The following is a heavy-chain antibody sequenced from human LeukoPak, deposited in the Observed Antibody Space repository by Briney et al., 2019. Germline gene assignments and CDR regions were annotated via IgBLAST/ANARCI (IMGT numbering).Heavy chain of an antibody. CDR1: GYTFTSYN. D-gene: IGHD1-26*01. V-gene: IGHV1-18*01. CDR2: ISAYSGNT. Sequence: ASVKVSCKTSGYTFTSYNINWVRQAPGQGLEWMGWISAYSGNTNYAQKLQGRVTMTTDTSTNTAYMDLRGLIPDDTAVYYCARDRGIVGAKPIFDNWGQGTLVTVSS. CDR3: ARDRGIVGAKPIFDN. J-gene: IGHJ4*02.